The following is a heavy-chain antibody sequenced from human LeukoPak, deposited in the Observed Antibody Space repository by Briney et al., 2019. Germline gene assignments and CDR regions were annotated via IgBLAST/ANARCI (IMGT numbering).Heavy chain of an antibody. Sequence: GGSLRLSRAGSGFIFSSYWMSWVRQAPGKGLEWVANIKQDGSEKFYVDSVKGRFTISRDNAKNSLYLQMNSLRAEDTAVYYCARDLPDCWGQGTLVTVSS. CDR2: IKQDGSEK. J-gene: IGHJ4*02. CDR1: GFIFSSYW. CDR3: ARDLPDC. V-gene: IGHV3-7*01.